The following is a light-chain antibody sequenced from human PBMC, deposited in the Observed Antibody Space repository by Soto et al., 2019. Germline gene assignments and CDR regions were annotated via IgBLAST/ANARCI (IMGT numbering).Light chain of an antibody. CDR3: QQYNNWPRT. CDR2: GAS. J-gene: IGKJ4*01. V-gene: IGKV3-15*01. CDR1: QSVSSN. Sequence: EILMTQSPATLSVSPGERTALSCRASQSVSSNLAWYQQKPGQAPRLLIYGASTRATGIPARFSGSGSGTEFTLTISSLQSEDFAVYYCQQYNNWPRTFGGGTKVDI.